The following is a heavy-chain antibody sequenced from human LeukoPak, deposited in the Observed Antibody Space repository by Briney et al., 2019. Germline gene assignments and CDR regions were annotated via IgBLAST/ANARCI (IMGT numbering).Heavy chain of an antibody. CDR1: GGSISSSSYY. CDR3: AIKRGSGWFSDAFDI. V-gene: IGHV4-39*07. Sequence: PSETLSLTCTVSGGSISSSSYYWGWIRQPPGKGLEWIGSIYYSGSTYYHPSHKSRVTISVDTSKNQFSLKLSSVTAADTAVYYCAIKRGSGWFSDAFDIWGQGTMVTVSS. J-gene: IGHJ3*02. D-gene: IGHD6-19*01. CDR2: IYYSGST.